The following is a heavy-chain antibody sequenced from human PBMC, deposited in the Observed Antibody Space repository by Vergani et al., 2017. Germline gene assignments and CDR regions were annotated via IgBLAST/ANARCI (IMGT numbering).Heavy chain of an antibody. J-gene: IGHJ3*01. CDR2: IYTSGAT. CDR3: ARDGGEYDKDALDV. D-gene: IGHD2-21*01. V-gene: IGHV4-61*02. Sequence: ESGPALVKPTQTLTLTCTFSGFSLSTSGMCVSWIRQPAGKGLEWIGRIYTSGATNYNPSLRSRAIMSVDASKKQFSLKLTSVTAADTAVYYCARDGGEYDKDALDVWGQGTKVTVTS. CDR1: GFSLSTSGM.